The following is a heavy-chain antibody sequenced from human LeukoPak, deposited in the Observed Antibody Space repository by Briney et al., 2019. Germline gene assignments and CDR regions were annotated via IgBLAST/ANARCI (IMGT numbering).Heavy chain of an antibody. Sequence: GRSLRLSCAASGFTFSRYGMHWVRQAPGKGLEWVAVISYDGSNKYYADSVKGRFTISRDNSKNTLYLQMNSLRAEDTAVYYCARDCMGGLDDAFDIWGQGTTVTVSS. D-gene: IGHD3-16*01. J-gene: IGHJ3*02. CDR1: GFTFSRYG. CDR2: ISYDGSNK. CDR3: ARDCMGGLDDAFDI. V-gene: IGHV3-30*03.